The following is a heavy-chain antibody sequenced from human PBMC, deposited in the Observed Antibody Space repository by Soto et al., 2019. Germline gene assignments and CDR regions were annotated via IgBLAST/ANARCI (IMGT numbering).Heavy chain of an antibody. Sequence: QVQLVQSGPEVKEPGALVRVSCKASGYNFRNYDVSWVRQAPGQGLEWMGWDSGNSGDTYSPRNFQGRVTMSRDTSTSTAYMELRSLRSDDTAMYYCARDQYGNGLRYFDLWGRGTLVTVSS. CDR1: GYNFRNYD. CDR2: DSGNSGDT. D-gene: IGHD6-6*01. V-gene: IGHV1-18*01. CDR3: ARDQYGNGLRYFDL. J-gene: IGHJ2*01.